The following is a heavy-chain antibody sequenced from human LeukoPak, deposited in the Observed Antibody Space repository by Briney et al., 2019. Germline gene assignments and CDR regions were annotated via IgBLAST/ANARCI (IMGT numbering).Heavy chain of an antibody. J-gene: IGHJ4*02. Sequence: PGGSLRLSCAASGFTFSNAWMSWVRQAPGKGLEWVGRIKSKTDGGTTDYAAPVKGRFTISRDDSKNTLYLQMNSLKTEDTAVYYCTTAPPHYDFWSGYNYYFDYWGQGTLATVSS. CDR1: GFTFSNAW. V-gene: IGHV3-15*01. CDR2: IKSKTDGGTT. D-gene: IGHD3-3*01. CDR3: TTAPPHYDFWSGYNYYFDY.